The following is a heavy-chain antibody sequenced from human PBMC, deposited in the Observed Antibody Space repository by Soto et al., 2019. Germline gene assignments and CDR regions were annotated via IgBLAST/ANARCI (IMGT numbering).Heavy chain of an antibody. CDR1: GCTFSSYW. CDR3: ASGGYSGYDPSFY. CDR2: INSDGSST. J-gene: IGHJ4*02. V-gene: IGHV3-74*01. Sequence: GGSLRLSCAASGCTFSSYWMHWVRQAPGKGLVWVSRINSDGSSTSYADSVKGRFTISRDNAKNTLYLQMNSLRAEDTAVYYCASGGYSGYDPSFYWGQGTLVTVSS. D-gene: IGHD5-12*01.